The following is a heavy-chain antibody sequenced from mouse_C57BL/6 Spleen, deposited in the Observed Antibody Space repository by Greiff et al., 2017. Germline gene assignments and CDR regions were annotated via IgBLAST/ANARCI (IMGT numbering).Heavy chain of an antibody. CDR1: GFTFSDYG. Sequence: EVKVVESGGGLVKPGGSLKLSCAASGFTFSDYGMHWVRQAPEKGLEWVAYISSGSSTNYYADTVKGRFTISRDNAKNTLFLQMTSLRAEDTAMYYCARPYSNYRYYYAMDYWGQGTSVTVSS. D-gene: IGHD2-5*01. J-gene: IGHJ4*01. CDR3: ARPYSNYRYYYAMDY. V-gene: IGHV5-17*01. CDR2: ISSGSSTN.